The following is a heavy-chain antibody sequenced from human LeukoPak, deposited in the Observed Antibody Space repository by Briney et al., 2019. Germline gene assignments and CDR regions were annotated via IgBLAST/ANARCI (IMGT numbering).Heavy chain of an antibody. Sequence: GGSLRLSCAASGFTFSSYAMSWVRQAPGKGLEWVSAISASGVNTYYGDSVKGRFSISRDNAKNSLYLQMNSLGAEDTAVYYCGRAFPPLRTSSAGDLWGQGTLVTVSS. D-gene: IGHD3-16*01. J-gene: IGHJ4*02. CDR2: ISASGVNT. CDR3: GRAFPPLRTSSAGDL. CDR1: GFTFSSYA. V-gene: IGHV3-23*01.